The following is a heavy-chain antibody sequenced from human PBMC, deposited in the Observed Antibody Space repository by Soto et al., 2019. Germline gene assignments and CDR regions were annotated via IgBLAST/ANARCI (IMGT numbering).Heavy chain of an antibody. V-gene: IGHV4-30-4*01. D-gene: IGHD3-10*01. Sequence: QVQLQESGPGLVKPSQTLSLTCTVSGGSISSDDYYWGWIRQPPGKGLEWIGHIYYSGGTYYNPSLKSRVTISVDTSTNQFSLNVRSVTAADTAVYYCARDRGGTWMYKWFDPWGQGTPVTVSS. J-gene: IGHJ5*02. CDR3: ARDRGGTWMYKWFDP. CDR1: GGSISSDDYY. CDR2: IYYSGGT.